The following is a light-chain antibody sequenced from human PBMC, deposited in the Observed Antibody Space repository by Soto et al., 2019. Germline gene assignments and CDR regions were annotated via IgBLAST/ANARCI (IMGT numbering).Light chain of an antibody. J-gene: IGKJ1*01. V-gene: IGKV1-5*03. CDR3: HPGKRHAK. CDR2: KAY. CDR1: QTISRW. Sequence: IEMTQSPATLSISVGDRATITCRASQTISRWLAWYQQKPGKAPKLLIYKAYTLKGGVPSLFSGSGGRKVITLCSSSLPADPLVPSLWHPGKRHAKFGQGTRVEIK.